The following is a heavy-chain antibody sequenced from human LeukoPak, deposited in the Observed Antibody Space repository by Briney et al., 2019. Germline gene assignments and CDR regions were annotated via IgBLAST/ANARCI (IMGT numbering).Heavy chain of an antibody. Sequence: GGSLRLSCAASGFTFSSYSMNWVRQAPGKGLEWVSYISSSSSTIYYADSVKGRFTISRDNAKNSLYLQMSSLRVEDTAVYYCTRDPRLLDSWGQGTLVTVSS. CDR3: TRDPRLLDS. J-gene: IGHJ4*02. D-gene: IGHD6-6*01. V-gene: IGHV3-48*04. CDR2: ISSSSSTI. CDR1: GFTFSSYS.